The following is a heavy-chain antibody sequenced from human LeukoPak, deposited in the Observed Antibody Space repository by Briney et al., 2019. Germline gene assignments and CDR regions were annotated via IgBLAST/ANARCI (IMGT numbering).Heavy chain of an antibody. CDR3: GRVPRPRSSGWYGGPIDY. CDR1: GGSISSHY. CDR2: ISYSGSN. Sequence: SETLSLTCIVSGGSISSHYWSWVRQPPGKTLEWVGYISYSGSNNYNPSLKSRVTISLKTSKRQFSLNLNSVTHADTAVYYCGRVPRPRSSGWYGGPIDYWGQGALVTVSS. D-gene: IGHD6-19*01. J-gene: IGHJ4*02. V-gene: IGHV4-59*11.